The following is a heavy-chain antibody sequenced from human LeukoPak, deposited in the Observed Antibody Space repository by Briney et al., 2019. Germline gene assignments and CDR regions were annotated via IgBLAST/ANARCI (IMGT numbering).Heavy chain of an antibody. CDR1: GGSFSGYY. J-gene: IGHJ6*02. V-gene: IGHV4-34*01. CDR3: ARTTPRGYYYGMDV. CDR2: INHSGST. Sequence: SSETLSLTCAVYGGSFSGYYWSWIRQPPGKGLEWIGEINHSGSTNYNPSLKSRVTISVDTSKNQFSLKLSSVTAADTAVYYCARTTPRGYYYGMDVWGQGTTVTVSS. D-gene: IGHD1-26*01.